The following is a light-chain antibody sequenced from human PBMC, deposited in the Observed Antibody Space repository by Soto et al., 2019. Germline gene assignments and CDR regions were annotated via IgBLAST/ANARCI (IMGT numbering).Light chain of an antibody. J-gene: IGLJ2*01. V-gene: IGLV2-8*01. Sequence: QSALTQPHSASGSPGQSVTISCTGTSSDVGGYNYVSWYQQHPGKAPKLTIYEVSKRPSGVPDRFSGSKSGNTASLTVSGLQAEDEGDYYCSSFAGTNVVFGGGTKLTVL. CDR2: EVS. CDR3: SSFAGTNVV. CDR1: SSDVGGYNY.